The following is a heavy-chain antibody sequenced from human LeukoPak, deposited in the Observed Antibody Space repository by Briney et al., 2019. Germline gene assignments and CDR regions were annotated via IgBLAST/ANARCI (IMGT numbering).Heavy chain of an antibody. D-gene: IGHD2-21*02. V-gene: IGHV3-21*01. CDR1: GFTFSSYS. CDR3: ARVSPEIVVVTGTGAPDH. CDR2: ISSSSSYI. J-gene: IGHJ4*02. Sequence: GGSLRLSCAASGFTFSSYSMNWVRQAPGKGLEWVSSISSSSSYIYYADSVKGRFTIPRDNAKNSLYLQMNSLRAEDTAVYYCARVSPEIVVVTGTGAPDHWGQGTLVTVSS.